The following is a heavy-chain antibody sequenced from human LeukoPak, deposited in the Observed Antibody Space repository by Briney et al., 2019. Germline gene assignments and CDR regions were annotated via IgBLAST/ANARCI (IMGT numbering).Heavy chain of an antibody. D-gene: IGHD3-3*01. CDR2: INHSGST. CDR1: GGSFSGYY. CDR3: ANFWSGYPYYFDY. Sequence: PSETLSLTCAVYGGSFSGYYWSWIHRPPGKGLEWIGEINHSGSTYYNPSLKSRVTISVDTSKNQFSLKLSSVTAADTAVYYCANFWSGYPYYFDYWGQGTLVTVSS. V-gene: IGHV4-34*01. J-gene: IGHJ4*02.